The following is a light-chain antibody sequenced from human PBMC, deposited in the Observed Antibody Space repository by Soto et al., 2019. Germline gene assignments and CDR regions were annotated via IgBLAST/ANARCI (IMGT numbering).Light chain of an antibody. V-gene: IGKV3-20*01. CDR2: GAS. CDR3: QQYGSSLKIT. Sequence: ELVLTQSPGTLSLSPGERATLSCRASQSISINYLAWYQQKGGQAPRLLIYGASSRATGIPDRFSGSGSGTDFTLTISRLEAEDFAVYYCQQYGSSLKITFGQGTRLEI. CDR1: QSISINY. J-gene: IGKJ5*01.